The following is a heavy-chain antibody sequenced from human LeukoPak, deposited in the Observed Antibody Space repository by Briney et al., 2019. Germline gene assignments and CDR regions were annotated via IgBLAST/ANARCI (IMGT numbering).Heavy chain of an antibody. V-gene: IGHV3-30*02. Sequence: GGSLRLSCAASGFTFSSYGMHWVRQAPGKGLEWVAFIRYDGSNKYYADSVKGRFTIFRDNSKNTLYLQMNSLRAEDTAVYYCAKDHSGAHYFDYWGQGTLVTVSS. D-gene: IGHD5-12*01. CDR3: AKDHSGAHYFDY. J-gene: IGHJ4*02. CDR1: GFTFSSYG. CDR2: IRYDGSNK.